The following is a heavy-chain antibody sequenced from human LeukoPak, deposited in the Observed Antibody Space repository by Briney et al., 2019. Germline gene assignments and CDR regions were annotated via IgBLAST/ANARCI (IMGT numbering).Heavy chain of an antibody. V-gene: IGHV1-46*01. CDR1: GYTFTSYY. Sequence: ASVKVSCKASGYTFTSYYMHWVRQAPGQGLEWMGIINPSGGSTSYAQKLQGRVTMTTDTSTSTAYMELRSLRSDDTAVYYCARDRYAWELLGDFDYWGQGTLVTVSS. CDR2: INPSGGST. CDR3: ARDRYAWELLGDFDY. J-gene: IGHJ4*02. D-gene: IGHD1-26*01.